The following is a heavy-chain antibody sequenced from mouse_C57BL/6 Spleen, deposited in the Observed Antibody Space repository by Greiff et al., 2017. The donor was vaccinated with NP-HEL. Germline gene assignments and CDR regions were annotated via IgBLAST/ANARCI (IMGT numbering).Heavy chain of an antibody. CDR2: IYPGDGDT. V-gene: IGHV1-80*01. CDR3: SREEGASYYGSSYGGGDY. CDR1: GYAFSSYW. D-gene: IGHD1-1*01. J-gene: IGHJ2*01. Sequence: QVQLQQSGAELVKPGASVKISCKASGYAFSSYWMNWVKQRPGKGLVWIGQIYPGDGDTNYNGKFKGKATLTADKSSSTAYMQCSSLISEDSAVYFCSREEGASYYGSSYGGGDYWGQGTTLTVSS.